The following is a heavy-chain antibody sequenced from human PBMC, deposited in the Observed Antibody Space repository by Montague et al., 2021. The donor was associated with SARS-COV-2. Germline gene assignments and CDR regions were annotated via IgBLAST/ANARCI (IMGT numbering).Heavy chain of an antibody. CDR3: ARRASSFDNWFDL. CDR2: VFKSGGT. V-gene: IGHV4-59*08. CDR1: GGSITDYP. Sequence: SETLSLTCTVSGGSITDYPWTWIRQPPGKALEWIGYVFKSGGTSYNPSLKSRVTMSVDTSKSHFSLRLTSVTAADTAVYYCARRASSFDNWFDLWGQGALVTVSS. J-gene: IGHJ5*02. D-gene: IGHD3-10*01.